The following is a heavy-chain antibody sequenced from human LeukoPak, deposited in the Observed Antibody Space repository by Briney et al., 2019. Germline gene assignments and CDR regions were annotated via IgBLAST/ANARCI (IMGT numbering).Heavy chain of an antibody. CDR2: INSSGDYT. CDR1: EFSFSSHS. J-gene: IGHJ6*02. Sequence: RTGESLRLSCAASEFSFSSHSMNWVRQAPGKGLEWVSTINSSGDYTCYADSVKGRFTISRDNAKNSLYLQMNSLRAEDTAVYYCARDPGSGSYRASYGMDVWGQGTTVTVSS. CDR3: ARDPGSGSYRASYGMDV. V-gene: IGHV3-21*01. D-gene: IGHD1-26*01.